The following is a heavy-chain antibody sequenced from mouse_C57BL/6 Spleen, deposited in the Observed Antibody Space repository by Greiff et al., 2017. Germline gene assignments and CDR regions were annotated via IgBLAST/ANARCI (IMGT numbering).Heavy chain of an antibody. V-gene: IGHV1-55*01. D-gene: IGHD3-2*02. Sequence: QVQLQQPGAELVKPGASVKMSCKASGYTFTSYWITWVKQRPGQGLEWIGDIYPGSGSTNYNEKFKSKATLTVDTSSSTAYMQLSSLTSEDSAVYYCARYPAQATWFAYWGQGTLVTVSA. CDR1: GYTFTSYW. J-gene: IGHJ3*01. CDR3: ARYPAQATWFAY. CDR2: IYPGSGST.